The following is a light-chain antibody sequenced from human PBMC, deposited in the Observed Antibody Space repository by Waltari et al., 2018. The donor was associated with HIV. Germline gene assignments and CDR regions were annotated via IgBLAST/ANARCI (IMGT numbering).Light chain of an antibody. J-gene: IGLJ3*02. Sequence: QSVLTQPPSASGTPGQRVTISCSGSSSNIGSNTVNWYRQLPGTAPKLLIYSNNQRPSGVPDRFSGSKSGTSASLAISGLQSDYEADYYCATWDDSLNGWVFGGGTKLT. CDR2: SNN. V-gene: IGLV1-44*01. CDR3: ATWDDSLNGWV. CDR1: SSNIGSNT.